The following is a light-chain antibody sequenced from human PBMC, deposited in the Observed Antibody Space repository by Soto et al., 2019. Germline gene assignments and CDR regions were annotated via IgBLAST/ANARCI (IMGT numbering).Light chain of an antibody. CDR2: NAF. J-gene: IGKJ4*01. Sequence: EIVFTQSPSTLSLSPGERATLSCRASQSVSSYLAWYQQKPGQAPRLLIYNAFNRATGIPDRFSGSGSGTDFTLTISRLEPEDFAVYYCQQYGSSPGTFGGGTKVDIK. V-gene: IGKV3-20*01. CDR3: QQYGSSPGT. CDR1: QSVSSY.